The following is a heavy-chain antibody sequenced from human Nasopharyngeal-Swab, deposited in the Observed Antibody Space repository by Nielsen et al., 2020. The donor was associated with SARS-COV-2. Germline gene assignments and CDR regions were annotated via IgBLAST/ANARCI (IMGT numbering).Heavy chain of an antibody. CDR3: GRDNYYKLDY. Sequence: LKISCEASGFRFSDSFMDWVRQAPGKGPKWVGRIKKKGDRYTTEYAASVKGRFTISRDDSKNSLYLQMNSLKTEDTAVYYCGRDNYYKLDYWGQGTLVTVSS. J-gene: IGHJ4*02. CDR2: IKKKGDRYTT. V-gene: IGHV3-72*01. CDR1: GFRFSDSF. D-gene: IGHD1-26*01.